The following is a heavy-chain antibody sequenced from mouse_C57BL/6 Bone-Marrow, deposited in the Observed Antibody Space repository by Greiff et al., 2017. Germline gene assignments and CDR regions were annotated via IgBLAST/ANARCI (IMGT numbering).Heavy chain of an antibody. CDR1: GYTFTRYW. J-gene: IGHJ4*01. CDR3: ARDYSNPYAMDY. D-gene: IGHD2-5*01. CDR2: IDPSDSYT. V-gene: IGHV1-69*01. Sequence: QVQLQQPGAELVMPGASVKLSCKASGYTFTRYWMHWVKQRPGQGLEWIGEIDPSDSYTNYNQKFKGKSTVTVDKSSSTAYMQLSSLTAEDSAVYYCARDYSNPYAMDYWGQGTSVTVSS.